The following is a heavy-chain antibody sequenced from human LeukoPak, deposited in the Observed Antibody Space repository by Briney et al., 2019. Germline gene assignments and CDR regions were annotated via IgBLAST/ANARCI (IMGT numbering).Heavy chain of an antibody. D-gene: IGHD5-18*01. V-gene: IGHV4-59*01. CDR1: GGSISSYY. J-gene: IGHJ3*02. CDR3: ARRVGHSYGVTGAGAFDI. Sequence: SETLSLTCTVSGGSISSYYWSWIRQPPGKGLEWIGYIYYRGSTYYNPSLKSRVTISVDTPNNQFSLKLSSVTAADTAVYYCARRVGHSYGVTGAGAFDIWGQGTMVTVSS. CDR2: IYYRGST.